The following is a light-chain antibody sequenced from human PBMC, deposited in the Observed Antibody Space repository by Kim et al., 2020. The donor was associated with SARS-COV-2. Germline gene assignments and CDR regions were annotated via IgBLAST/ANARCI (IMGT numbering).Light chain of an antibody. CDR3: CSYAGRYTSV. V-gene: IGLV2-11*01. Sequence: QSALTQPRSVSGSPGQSVTISCTGTSSDVGGYNYVSWYQHHPGKAPKLIIYYVSKRPSGVPDRFSGSKSGNTASLTVSGLQAEDEADYYCCSYAGRYTSVFGGGTQLTV. CDR2: YVS. J-gene: IGLJ2*01. CDR1: SSDVGGYNY.